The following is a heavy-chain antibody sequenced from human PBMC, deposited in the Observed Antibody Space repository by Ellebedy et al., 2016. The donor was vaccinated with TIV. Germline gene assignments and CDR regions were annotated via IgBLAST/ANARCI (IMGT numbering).Heavy chain of an antibody. CDR2: IYYSGST. Sequence: MPGGSLRLSCTVSGGSISSSSYYWGWIRQPPGKGLEWIGSIYYSGSTYYNPSLKSRVTISVDTSKNQFSLKLSSVTAADTAVYYCARGIAVAGTDYWGQGTLVTVSS. CDR1: GGSISSSSYY. V-gene: IGHV4-39*01. J-gene: IGHJ4*02. D-gene: IGHD6-19*01. CDR3: ARGIAVAGTDY.